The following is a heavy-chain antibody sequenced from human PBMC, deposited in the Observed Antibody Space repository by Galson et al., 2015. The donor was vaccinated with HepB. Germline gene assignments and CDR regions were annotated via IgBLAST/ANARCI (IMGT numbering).Heavy chain of an antibody. CDR1: GYSFTSYW. V-gene: IGHV5-10-1*01. CDR3: AGGVSTGTTGYSMDV. Sequence: QSGAEVKKPGESLRISCKGSGYSFTSYWISWVRQMPGKGLEWMGKIDPSDCYTNYSPSFQGHVTISTDKSISTAYLQWSSLEASDTAMYYCAGGVSTGTTGYSMDVWGQGTTVTVSS. CDR2: IDPSDCYT. D-gene: IGHD1-7*01. J-gene: IGHJ6*02.